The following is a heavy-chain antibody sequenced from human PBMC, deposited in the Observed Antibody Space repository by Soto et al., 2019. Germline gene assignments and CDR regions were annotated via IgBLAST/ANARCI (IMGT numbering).Heavy chain of an antibody. J-gene: IGHJ6*03. CDR1: GFTFSNAW. Sequence: GGSLRLSCAASGFTFSNAWMSLVRQAPGKGLEWVGRIKSKTDGGTTDYAAPVKGRFTISRDDSKNTLYLQMNSLKTEDTAVYYCTTGGRYCSGGSCYYYYYYMDVWGKGTTVTVSS. D-gene: IGHD2-15*01. CDR2: IKSKTDGGTT. CDR3: TTGGRYCSGGSCYYYYYYMDV. V-gene: IGHV3-15*01.